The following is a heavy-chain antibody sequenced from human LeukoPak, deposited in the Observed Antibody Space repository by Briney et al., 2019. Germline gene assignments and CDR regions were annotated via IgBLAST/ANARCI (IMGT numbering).Heavy chain of an antibody. D-gene: IGHD2-2*02. Sequence: ASVKVSCKASGYTFTGYYIHWVRQAPGQVLTWMGWINPNSGGPNYAQKFQGRVTMTRVTSISTAYMELSRLRSDDTAVYYCARVPIDCSSTSCYTGYYYYGMDVWGQGTTVTVSS. V-gene: IGHV1-2*02. CDR1: GYTFTGYY. CDR2: INPNSGGP. CDR3: ARVPIDCSSTSCYTGYYYYGMDV. J-gene: IGHJ6*02.